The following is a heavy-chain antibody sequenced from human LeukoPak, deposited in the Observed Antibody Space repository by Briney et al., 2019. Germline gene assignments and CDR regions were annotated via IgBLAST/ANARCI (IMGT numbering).Heavy chain of an antibody. J-gene: IGHJ3*02. CDR2: ISGSGGST. CDR3: AKRQYYDSGQYAFDI. CDR1: GFTFSSYA. D-gene: IGHD3-22*01. V-gene: IGHV3-23*01. Sequence: PGGSLRLSCAASGFTFSSYAMSWVCQAPGKGLEWVSAISGSGGSTYYADSVKGRFTISRDNSKNTLYLQMNSLRAEDTAVYYCAKRQYYDSGQYAFDIWGQGTMVTVSS.